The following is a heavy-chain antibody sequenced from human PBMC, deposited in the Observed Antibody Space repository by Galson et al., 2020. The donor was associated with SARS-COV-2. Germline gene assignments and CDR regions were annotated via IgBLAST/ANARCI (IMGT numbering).Heavy chain of an antibody. CDR2: ISYDGSNK. Sequence: RGSLGLSCAASGFTFSSYAMHWVRQAPGKGLEWVAVISYDGSNKYYADSVKGRFTISRDNSKNTLYLQMNSLRAEDTAVYYCARAADYYDSSGYYYSCPDYWGQGTLVTVSS. CDR3: ARAADYYDSSGYYYSCPDY. D-gene: IGHD3-22*01. J-gene: IGHJ4*02. V-gene: IGHV3-30*04. CDR1: GFTFSSYA.